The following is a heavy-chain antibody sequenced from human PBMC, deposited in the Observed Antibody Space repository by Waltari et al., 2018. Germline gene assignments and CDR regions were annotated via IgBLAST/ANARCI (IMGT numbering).Heavy chain of an antibody. J-gene: IGHJ4*02. CDR3: TTSISGAINLY. Sequence: EVQLVESGGGLVQPGGSLRLACVASGCSFGDYYMDWVRQAPGKGLEWVGRSKNRGANYVTEYAASVQGRFTISRDFSQNSLYLQMNSLRTDDTAVYYCTTSISGAINLYWGQGTLVTVSS. CDR1: GCSFGDYY. CDR2: SKNRGANYVT. V-gene: IGHV3-72*01. D-gene: IGHD3-3*02.